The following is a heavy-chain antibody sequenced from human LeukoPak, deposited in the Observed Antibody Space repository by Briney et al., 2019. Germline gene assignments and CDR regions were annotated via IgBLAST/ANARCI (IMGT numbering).Heavy chain of an antibody. CDR2: IKQDGSEK. CDR1: GFTFSSYW. D-gene: IGHD2-15*01. Sequence: GGSLRLYCAASGFTFSSYWMSWVRQAPGKGLEWVANIKQDGSEKYYVDSVKGRFTISRDNAKNSLYLQMNSLRAEDTAVYYCARELPGWYFDLWGRGTLVTVSS. V-gene: IGHV3-7*01. J-gene: IGHJ2*01. CDR3: ARELPGWYFDL.